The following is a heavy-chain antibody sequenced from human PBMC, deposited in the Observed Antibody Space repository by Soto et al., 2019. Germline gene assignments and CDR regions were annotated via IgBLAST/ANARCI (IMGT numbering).Heavy chain of an antibody. V-gene: IGHV3-33*01. Sequence: GGSLRLSCAASGFTFSSYGMHWVRQAPGKGLEWVAVIWYDGSNKYYADSVKGRFTISRDNSKNTLYLQMNSLRAEDTAVYYCARVGYCSSTSCYDARTFDYWVQGTLVTVSS. CDR2: IWYDGSNK. CDR1: GFTFSSYG. D-gene: IGHD2-2*01. J-gene: IGHJ4*02. CDR3: ARVGYCSSTSCYDARTFDY.